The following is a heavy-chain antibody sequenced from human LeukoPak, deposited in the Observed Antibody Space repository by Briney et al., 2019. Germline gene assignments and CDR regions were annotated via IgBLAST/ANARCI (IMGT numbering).Heavy chain of an antibody. CDR1: GGSISSGDYY. V-gene: IGHV4-30-4*01. CDR3: ARARGYDILTGYHRPFDY. J-gene: IGHJ4*02. Sequence: SETLSLTCTVSGGSISSGDYYWSWIRQPPGKGLERIGYFYYSGSTYYNPSLKSRVTISVDTSKNQFSLKLSSVTAADTAVYYCARARGYDILTGYHRPFDYWGQGTLVTVSS. D-gene: IGHD3-9*01. CDR2: FYYSGST.